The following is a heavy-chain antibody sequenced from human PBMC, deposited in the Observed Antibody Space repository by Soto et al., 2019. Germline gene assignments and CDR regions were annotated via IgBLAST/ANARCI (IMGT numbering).Heavy chain of an antibody. D-gene: IGHD6-13*01. CDR3: ARAGTFASFFDY. CDR1: GGSISSYY. Sequence: SETLSLTCTVSGGSISSYYWSWIRQPPGKGLEWIGYIYYSGSTNYNPSLKSRVTISVDTSKNQFSLKLSSVTAADTAVYYCARAGTFASFFDYWGQGTLVTVS. J-gene: IGHJ4*02. CDR2: IYYSGST. V-gene: IGHV4-59*12.